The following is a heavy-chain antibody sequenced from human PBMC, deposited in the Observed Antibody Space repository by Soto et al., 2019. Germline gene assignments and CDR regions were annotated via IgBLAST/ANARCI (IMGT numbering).Heavy chain of an antibody. Sequence: RESLKISCKGSGYSFTSYWIGWVRQMPGRGLEWMGIIYPGDSDTRYSPSFQGQVTISADKSISTAYLQWSSLKASDTAMYYCARLSTAMEHYYYSYGMDVWGQGTTVTLSS. CDR3: ARLSTAMEHYYYSYGMDV. J-gene: IGHJ6*02. CDR1: GYSFTSYW. V-gene: IGHV5-51*01. D-gene: IGHD5-18*01. CDR2: IYPGDSDT.